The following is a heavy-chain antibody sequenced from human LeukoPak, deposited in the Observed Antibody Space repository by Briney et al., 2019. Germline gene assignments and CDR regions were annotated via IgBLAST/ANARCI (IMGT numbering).Heavy chain of an antibody. D-gene: IGHD3-22*01. Sequence: ASVKVSCKASGYTFTSYYMHWVRQATGQGLEWMGWMNPNSGNTGYAQKFQGRVTMTRNTSISTAYMELSSLRSEDTAVYYCALYYYDSSGYDMEGDAFDIWGQGTMVTVSS. CDR1: GYTFTSYY. CDR2: MNPNSGNT. CDR3: ALYYYDSSGYDMEGDAFDI. V-gene: IGHV1-8*02. J-gene: IGHJ3*02.